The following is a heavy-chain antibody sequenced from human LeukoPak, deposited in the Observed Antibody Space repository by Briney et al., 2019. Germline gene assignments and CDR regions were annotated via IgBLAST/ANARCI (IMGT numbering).Heavy chain of an antibody. Sequence: SETLSLTCTVSGGSISSSSYYWGWIRQPPGKGLEWIGSFYYRGSTYYNPSLKSRVTISVDTSKNQFSLKLSSVTAAGTAVYYCARGGSYYDNNWGQGTLVTVSS. CDR2: FYYRGST. J-gene: IGHJ4*02. D-gene: IGHD3-22*01. V-gene: IGHV4-39*01. CDR1: GGSISSSSYY. CDR3: ARGGSYYDNN.